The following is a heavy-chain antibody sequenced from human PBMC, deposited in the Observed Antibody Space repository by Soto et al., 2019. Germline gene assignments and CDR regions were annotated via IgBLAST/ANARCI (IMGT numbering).Heavy chain of an antibody. Sequence: GGSLILSCAASGFTFRSYSMSWVRQAPGKGLEWVSAISGSGGSTYYADSVKGRFTISRDNSKNTLYLQMNSLRAEDTAVYYCAKDRMCSGGSCSYYYYYYMDVWGKGTTVTVSS. CDR3: AKDRMCSGGSCSYYYYYYMDV. V-gene: IGHV3-23*01. D-gene: IGHD2-15*01. CDR1: GFTFRSYS. J-gene: IGHJ6*03. CDR2: ISGSGGST.